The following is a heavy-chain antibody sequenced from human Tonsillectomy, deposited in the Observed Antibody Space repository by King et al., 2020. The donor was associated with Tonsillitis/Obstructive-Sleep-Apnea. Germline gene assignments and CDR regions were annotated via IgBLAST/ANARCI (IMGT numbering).Heavy chain of an antibody. CDR3: AREAYDSSVCNDY. D-gene: IGHD3-22*01. CDR1: GFTFSNYA. J-gene: IGHJ4*02. Sequence: VQLVESGGGLVQPGGSLRLSCAASGFTFSNYAMHWVRQAPGKGLEYVSAINYNGGSTYYANSVKGRFTISRDNSKNTLYLQMGSLRAEDMAVYYCAREAYDSSVCNDYWGQGTLVTVSS. V-gene: IGHV3-64*01. CDR2: INYNGGST.